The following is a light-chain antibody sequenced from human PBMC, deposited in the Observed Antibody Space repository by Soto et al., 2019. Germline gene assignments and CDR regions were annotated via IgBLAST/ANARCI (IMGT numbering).Light chain of an antibody. J-gene: IGLJ2*01. V-gene: IGLV2-14*03. CDR3: SSYTTINTVVV. CDR2: DVT. CDR1: TSDIGAYNY. Sequence: QPVLTQPASVSGSPGQSITISCTGTTSDIGAYNYVSWYQHHPGKAPKLLIYDVTDRPSGVSDRFSGSKSGNTASLTISGLLAEDEADYFCSSYTTINTVVVFGGGTKVTVL.